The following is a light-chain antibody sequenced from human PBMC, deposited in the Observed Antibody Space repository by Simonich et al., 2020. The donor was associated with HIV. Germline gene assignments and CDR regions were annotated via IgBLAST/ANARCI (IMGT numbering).Light chain of an antibody. V-gene: IGKV1-39*01. CDR2: GAS. Sequence: DIQMTQSPSSLSASVGDRVTVTCRASQTISNYLNWYQPKPGKAPQLLIYGASILQSGVPSRFSGRRSGTDFTLAISNLQPEDFATYYCQQSYSTPYTFGQGTKVEIK. J-gene: IGKJ2*01. CDR1: QTISNY. CDR3: QQSYSTPYT.